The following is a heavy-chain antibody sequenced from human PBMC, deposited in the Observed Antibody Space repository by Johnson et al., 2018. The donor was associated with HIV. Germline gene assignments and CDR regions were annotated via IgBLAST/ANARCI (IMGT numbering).Heavy chain of an antibody. D-gene: IGHD3-3*01. CDR1: GFTVSSNY. CDR2: IYSGGST. J-gene: IGHJ3*02. Sequence: VQLVESGGGLIQPGGSLRLSCAASGFTVSSNYMSWVRQAPGKGLEWVSVIYSGGSTYYADSVKGRFTISRDNSKNTLYLQMNSLRAEDTAVYYCARGPILEWLSGDGFDMWGQGTMVTV. CDR3: ARGPILEWLSGDGFDM. V-gene: IGHV3-53*01.